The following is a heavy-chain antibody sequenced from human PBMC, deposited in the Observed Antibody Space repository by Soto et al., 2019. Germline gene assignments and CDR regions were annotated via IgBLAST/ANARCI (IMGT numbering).Heavy chain of an antibody. V-gene: IGHV4-30-4*01. D-gene: IGHD4-4*01. Sequence: PSETLSLTCTVSGGSISSGDYYWSWIRQPPGKGLEWIGYIYYSGSTYYNLSLKSRVTISVDTSKNQFSLKLSSVTAADTAVYYCARVGPDYTLGYWGQGTLVTVSS. CDR3: ARVGPDYTLGY. CDR1: GGSISSGDYY. J-gene: IGHJ4*02. CDR2: IYYSGST.